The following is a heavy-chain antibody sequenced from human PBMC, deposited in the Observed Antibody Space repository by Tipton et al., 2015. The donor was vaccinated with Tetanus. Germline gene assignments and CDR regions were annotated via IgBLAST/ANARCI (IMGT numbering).Heavy chain of an antibody. CDR1: GYTFTGYY. CDR2: IDPNSGGT. J-gene: IGHJ6*02. CDR3: ARDRGDYIYYGMDV. Sequence: QLVQSGAEVKKPGASVKVSCKASGYTFTGYYIYWVRQAPGQGLEWMGWIDPNSGGTVYAQKFQGRVPMTRDTSISTAYMELRSLRSDDTVVYYCARDRGDYIYYGMDVWGPGTTVTVS. D-gene: IGHD3-22*01. V-gene: IGHV1-2*02.